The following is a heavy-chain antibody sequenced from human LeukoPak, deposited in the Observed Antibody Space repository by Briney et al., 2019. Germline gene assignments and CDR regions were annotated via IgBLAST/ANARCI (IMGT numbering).Heavy chain of an antibody. J-gene: IGHJ4*02. CDR2: IHYSGNT. D-gene: IGHD3-22*01. CDR3: AKHEGSYFDKSGYTFEY. CDR1: AGSVNSSPYY. Sequence: SETLSLTCTVSAGSVNSSPYYWGWVRQPPGKGLEWIGSIHYSGNTYYNPSLKSRVTISVHTSRNQFSLKLSSVSAADRGIYYCAKHEGSYFDKSGYTFEYWGQGTLVTVSS. V-gene: IGHV4-39*01.